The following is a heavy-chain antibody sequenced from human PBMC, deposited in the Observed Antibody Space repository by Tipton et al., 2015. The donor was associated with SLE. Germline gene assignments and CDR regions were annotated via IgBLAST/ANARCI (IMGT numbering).Heavy chain of an antibody. CDR3: ARRGYGSGSS. CDR2: INHSGST. Sequence: TLSLTCTVYGGSLSGYYWSWIRQPPGKGLEWIGEINHSGSTNYNPSLKSRVTISVDTSKNQFSLKLSSVTAADTAVYYCARRGYGSGSSWGQGTLVTVSS. CDR1: GGSLSGYY. J-gene: IGHJ5*02. V-gene: IGHV4-34*01. D-gene: IGHD3-10*01.